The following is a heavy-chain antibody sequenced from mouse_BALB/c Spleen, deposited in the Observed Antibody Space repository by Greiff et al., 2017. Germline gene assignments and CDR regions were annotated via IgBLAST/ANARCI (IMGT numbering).Heavy chain of an antibody. CDR2: INPSSGYT. CDR3: VYGSSSYWYFDV. CDR1: GYTFTSYT. J-gene: IGHJ1*01. V-gene: IGHV1-4*02. D-gene: IGHD1-1*01. Sequence: QVQLKQSAAELARPGASVKMSCKASGYTFTSYTMHWVKQRPGQGLEWIGYINPSSGYTEYNQKFKDKTTLTADKSSSTAYMQLSSLTSEDSAVYYCVYGSSSYWYFDVWGAGTTVTVSS.